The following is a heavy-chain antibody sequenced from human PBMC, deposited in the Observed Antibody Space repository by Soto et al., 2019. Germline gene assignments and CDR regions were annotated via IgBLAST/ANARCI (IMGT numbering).Heavy chain of an antibody. CDR3: ARVRYYDRNFDY. D-gene: IGHD3-16*01. CDR1: GFIFTNYL. CDR2: IKHDGNEK. J-gene: IGHJ4*02. Sequence: GGSLRLSCVASGFIFTNYLMSWVRQAPGKGLEWVASIKHDGNEKYYVDPVKGRFTISRDNGKNSVYLQMNSLRAEDTAVYYCARVRYYDRNFDYWGQGTLDTVSS. V-gene: IGHV3-7*05.